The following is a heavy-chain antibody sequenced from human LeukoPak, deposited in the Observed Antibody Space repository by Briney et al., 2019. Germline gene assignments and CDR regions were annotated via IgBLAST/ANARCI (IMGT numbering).Heavy chain of an antibody. Sequence: GGSLRLSCAASRFTFSSYAMSWVRQAPGKGLEWVSAISGSGGSTYYADSVKGRFTISRDNSKNTLYLQMNSLRAEDTAVYYCAKDRDFEYDYVWGSYRSLFDYWGQGTLVTVSS. CDR1: RFTFSSYA. D-gene: IGHD3-16*02. J-gene: IGHJ4*02. V-gene: IGHV3-23*01. CDR2: ISGSGGST. CDR3: AKDRDFEYDYVWGSYRSLFDY.